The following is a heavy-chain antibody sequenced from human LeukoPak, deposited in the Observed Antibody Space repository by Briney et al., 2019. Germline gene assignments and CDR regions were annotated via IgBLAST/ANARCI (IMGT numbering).Heavy chain of an antibody. CDR2: INSSGYII. V-gene: IGHV3-11*01. CDR1: GFTFSDYY. J-gene: IGHJ4*02. CDR3: ARGPAYGSGKFGPFDY. D-gene: IGHD3-10*01. Sequence: SGGSLRLSCAASGFTFSDYYMSWIRQAPGKGLEWVSYINSSGYIIYYADSVRGRFTISRDNAKNSLYLQMNSLRAEDTAVYYCARGPAYGSGKFGPFDYWGQGTLVTVSS.